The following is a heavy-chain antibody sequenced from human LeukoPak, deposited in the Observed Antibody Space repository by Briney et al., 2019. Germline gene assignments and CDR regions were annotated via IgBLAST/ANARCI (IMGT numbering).Heavy chain of an antibody. Sequence: PGGSLRLSRAASGFTFSSYAMHWVRQAPGKGLEWVAVISYDGSNKYYADSVKGRFTISRDNSKNTLYLQMNSLRAEDTAVYYCARDSEGATGIYYWGQGTLVTVPS. V-gene: IGHV3-30-3*01. CDR3: ARDSEGATGIYY. D-gene: IGHD1-26*01. CDR2: ISYDGSNK. CDR1: GFTFSSYA. J-gene: IGHJ4*02.